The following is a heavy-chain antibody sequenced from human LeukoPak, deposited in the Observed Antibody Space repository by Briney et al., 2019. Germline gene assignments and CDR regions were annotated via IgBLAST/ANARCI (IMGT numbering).Heavy chain of an antibody. J-gene: IGHJ4*02. CDR3: ARGRVGYSYGFGFDY. CDR1: GGSISGYY. V-gene: IGHV4-4*07. CDR2: IYSSGST. Sequence: SETLSLTCTVSGGSISGYYWSWIRQPAGRGLEWIGRIYSSGSTNYNPSLKSRVTISVDTSKNQFSLKLSSVTAADTAVYYCARGRVGYSYGFGFDYWGQGTLVTVSS. D-gene: IGHD5-18*01.